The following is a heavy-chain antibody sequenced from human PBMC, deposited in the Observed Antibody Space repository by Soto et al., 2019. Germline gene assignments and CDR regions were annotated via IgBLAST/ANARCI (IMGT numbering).Heavy chain of an antibody. Sequence: EVQLLVSGGGLVQPGGSLRLSCSTSGFTFSTYAMNWVRQAPGQGLEWVSALSGSGGTTYYADSVRGRFTISRDNSKNTLVLQMSSLRAEDTALDYCAKQRAGKGSGSDTVYFDFWGQGTLVTVSS. CDR1: GFTFSTYA. D-gene: IGHD3-10*01. CDR3: AKQRAGKGSGSDTVYFDF. CDR2: LSGSGGTT. J-gene: IGHJ4*02. V-gene: IGHV3-23*01.